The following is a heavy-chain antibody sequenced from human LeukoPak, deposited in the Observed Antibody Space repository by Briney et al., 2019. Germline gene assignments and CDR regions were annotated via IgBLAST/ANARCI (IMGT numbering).Heavy chain of an antibody. CDR2: TGSSGGGT. CDR1: GFTFSSSA. V-gene: IGHV3-23*01. D-gene: IGHD5-18*01. Sequence: GGSLRLSCAASGFTFSSSAMSWVRQAPGKGLQWVSVTGSSGGGTYYADSVKGRFTISRDNSKNTLSLQMDSLRAEDTAVYYCAKVYGYYFDYWGQGTLVTVSS. CDR3: AKVYGYYFDY. J-gene: IGHJ4*01.